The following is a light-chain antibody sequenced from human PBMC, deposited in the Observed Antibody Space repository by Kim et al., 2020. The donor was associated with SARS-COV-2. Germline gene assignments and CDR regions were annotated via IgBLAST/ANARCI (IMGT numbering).Light chain of an antibody. CDR3: QSYDTSNHVV. CDR1: SGSIASND. Sequence: KTVTISCTRSSGSIASNDVQWFQQRPGSAPTCVISENNQKPSGVPDRFPGSIDSSSNSASLTISGLKTGDEADYYCQSYDTSNHVVFGGGTQLTVL. CDR2: ENN. J-gene: IGLJ2*01. V-gene: IGLV6-57*03.